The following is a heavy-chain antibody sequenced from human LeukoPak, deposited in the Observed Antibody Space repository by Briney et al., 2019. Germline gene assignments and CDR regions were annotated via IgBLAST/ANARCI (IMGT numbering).Heavy chain of an antibody. V-gene: IGHV3-21*01. J-gene: IGHJ3*02. CDR2: ISSSSTYI. CDR3: AKGLAVAGTDAFDI. Sequence: GGSLRLSCAASGFTFTRYNMNWVRQAPGKGLEWVSSISSSSTYISHADSQKGRFTISRDNAKNSLYLQMNSLRVEDTAVYYCAKGLAVAGTDAFDIWGQGTMVTVSS. CDR1: GFTFTRYN. D-gene: IGHD6-19*01.